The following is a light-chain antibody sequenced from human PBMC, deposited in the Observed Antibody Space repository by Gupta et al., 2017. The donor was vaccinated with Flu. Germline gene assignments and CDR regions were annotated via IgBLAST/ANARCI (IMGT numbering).Light chain of an antibody. Sequence: QAGLTQPPSDSKGLRQPATHNCTRYSNNLGNQGVNCLQQHQGHPPRLLSYRNNNRPSTISERFSASRSGNTASLPIWGLLQADESDYYCSAWYNSLNVWVFGGGTKLTVL. V-gene: IGLV10-54*04. CDR3: SAWYNSLNVWV. J-gene: IGLJ3*02. CDR2: RNN. CDR1: SNNLGNQG.